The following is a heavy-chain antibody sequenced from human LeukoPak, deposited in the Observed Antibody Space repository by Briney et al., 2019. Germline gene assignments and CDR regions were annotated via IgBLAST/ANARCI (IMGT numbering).Heavy chain of an antibody. Sequence: GGSLRLSCAASGFTFSSYAMHWVRQAPGKGLEWVAVISYDGSNKYYADSVKGRFTISRDNSKNTLYLQMNSLRAEDTAVYYCAKEVSGSYSYWGQGTLVTVSS. CDR1: GFTFSSYA. J-gene: IGHJ4*02. CDR2: ISYDGSNK. CDR3: AKEVSGSYSY. V-gene: IGHV3-30*04. D-gene: IGHD1-26*01.